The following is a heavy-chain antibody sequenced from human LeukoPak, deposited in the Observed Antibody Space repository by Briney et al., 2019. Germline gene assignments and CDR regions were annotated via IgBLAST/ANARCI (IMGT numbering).Heavy chain of an antibody. J-gene: IGHJ4*02. V-gene: IGHV3-30*03. CDR3: ARDTRLSGSSYFDY. Sequence: GRSLRLSCAASGFTFSSYGMHWVRQAPGKGLEWVAVISYDGSNKYYADSVKGRFTISRDNSKNTLYLQMNSLRAEDTAVYYCARDTRLSGSSYFDYWGQGTLVTVSS. D-gene: IGHD1-26*01. CDR2: ISYDGSNK. CDR1: GFTFSSYG.